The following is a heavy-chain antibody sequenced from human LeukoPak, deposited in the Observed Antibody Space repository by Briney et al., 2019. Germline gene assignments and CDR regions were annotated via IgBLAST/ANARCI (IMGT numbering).Heavy chain of an antibody. J-gene: IGHJ5*02. CDR3: ARSIVVVPAAIKIGLNWFDP. CDR2: MNPNSGNT. Sequence: ASVKVSCKASGYTFTSYDINWVRQATGQGLEWMGWMNPNSGNTGYAQKFQGRVTMTRNTSISTAYMELSSLRSEDTAVYYCARSIVVVPAAIKIGLNWFDPWGQGTLVTVSS. V-gene: IGHV1-8*01. D-gene: IGHD2-2*02. CDR1: GYTFTSYD.